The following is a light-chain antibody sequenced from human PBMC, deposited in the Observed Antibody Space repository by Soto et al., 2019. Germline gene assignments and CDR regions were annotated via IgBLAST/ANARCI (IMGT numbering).Light chain of an antibody. CDR1: QSVSSNY. CDR3: QQYGGSPRVT. J-gene: IGKJ4*01. Sequence: EIVLTQSRGTLSLSPGERVTLSCRASQSVSSNYLAWYQQKPGQAPRLLIYGASSRATGIPDRFSGSGSGTDFTLTICRLEPEDFAVYYCQQYGGSPRVTFGGGTKVEIK. CDR2: GAS. V-gene: IGKV3-20*01.